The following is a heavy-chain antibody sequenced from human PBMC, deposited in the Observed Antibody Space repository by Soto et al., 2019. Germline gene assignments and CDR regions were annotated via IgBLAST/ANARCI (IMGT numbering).Heavy chain of an antibody. J-gene: IGHJ6*03. V-gene: IGHV4-34*01. CDR3: ARLKIWFGESIRDHYYMDV. CDR1: GGSFSGYD. D-gene: IGHD3-10*01. CDR2: INHSGST. Sequence: SETLSLTCAVYGGSFSGYDWSWIRQPPGKGLEWIGEINHSGSTNYNPSLKSRVTISVDTSKNQFSLKLSSVTAADTAVYYCARLKIWFGESIRDHYYMDVWGKGTTVTVSS.